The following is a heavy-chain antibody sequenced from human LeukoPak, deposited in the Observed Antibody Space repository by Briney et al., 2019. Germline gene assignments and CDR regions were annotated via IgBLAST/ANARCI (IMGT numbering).Heavy chain of an antibody. CDR3: TTAEAAADKNDY. J-gene: IGHJ4*02. Sequence: GGSLRLSCAASGFTFSSYAMSWVRQAPGKGLEWVGRIKSKTDGGTTDYAAPVKGRFTISRDDSKNTLYLQMNSLKTEDTAVYYCTTAEAAADKNDYWGQGTLVTVSS. D-gene: IGHD6-13*01. CDR2: IKSKTDGGTT. V-gene: IGHV3-15*01. CDR1: GFTFSSYA.